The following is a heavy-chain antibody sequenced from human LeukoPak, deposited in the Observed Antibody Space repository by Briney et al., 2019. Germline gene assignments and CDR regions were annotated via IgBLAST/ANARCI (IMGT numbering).Heavy chain of an antibody. Sequence: GASVKVSCKASGYTFTSYGFSWVRQAPGQGLEWMGRIIPILGIANYAQKFQGRVTITADKSTSTAYMELSSLRSEDTAVYYCARDDSWGAARPPGSYYYGMDVWGQGTTVTVSS. CDR2: IIPILGIA. CDR1: GYTFTSYG. D-gene: IGHD6-6*01. V-gene: IGHV1-69*04. CDR3: ARDDSWGAARPPGSYYYGMDV. J-gene: IGHJ6*02.